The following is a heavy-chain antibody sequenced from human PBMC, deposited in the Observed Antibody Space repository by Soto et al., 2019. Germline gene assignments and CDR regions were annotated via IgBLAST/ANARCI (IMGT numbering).Heavy chain of an antibody. Sequence: GGSLRLSYTASGFTFSRHWMHWVRQTPGKGLVWVSRIDGDGTITTYADSVRGRFTISRDNAKNTLYLQMNSLRADDTAVYYCLRAGM. CDR3: LRAGM. V-gene: IGHV3-74*01. CDR2: IDGDGTIT. CDR1: GFTFSRHW. J-gene: IGHJ6*01.